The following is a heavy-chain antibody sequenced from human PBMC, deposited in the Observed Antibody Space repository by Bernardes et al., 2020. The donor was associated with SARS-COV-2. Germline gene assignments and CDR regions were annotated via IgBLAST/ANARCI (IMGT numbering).Heavy chain of an antibody. CDR1: GFTFSSYA. J-gene: IGHJ6*03. Sequence: GGSLRLSCAASGFTFSSYAMSWVRQAPGKGLEWVSAISGSGGSTYYADSVKGRFTISRDNSKNTLYLQMNSLRAEDTAVYYCAKIPSAYYDFWSGYYSYYYYMDVWGKGTTVTVSS. V-gene: IGHV3-23*01. CDR2: ISGSGGST. D-gene: IGHD3-3*01. CDR3: AKIPSAYYDFWSGYYSYYYYMDV.